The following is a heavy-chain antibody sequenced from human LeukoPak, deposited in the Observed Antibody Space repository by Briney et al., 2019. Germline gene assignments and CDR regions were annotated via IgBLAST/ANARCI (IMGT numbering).Heavy chain of an antibody. CDR3: ARVDIVDNWFDP. D-gene: IGHD2-21*01. CDR1: GGSISSSSYY. CDR2: IYYSGST. V-gene: IGHV4-39*07. Sequence: SETLSLTCTVSGGSISSSSYYWGWLRQPPGKGLEGIGSIYYSGSTYYTPSLKSLLTISVDTSKTQFSLKLSSVTAADTAVYYCARVDIVDNWFDPWGQGTLVTVSS. J-gene: IGHJ5*02.